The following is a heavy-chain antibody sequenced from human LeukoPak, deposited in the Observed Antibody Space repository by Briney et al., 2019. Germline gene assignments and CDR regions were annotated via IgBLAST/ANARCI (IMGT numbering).Heavy chain of an antibody. D-gene: IGHD5-18*01. V-gene: IGHV1-69*13. CDR3: AIINVDRPMVTSDVFDI. Sequence: SVKVSCKPSGGTFSSYTISWVRQAPGQGLEWMGGIIPIFGTANYAQKFQGRVTVTADASTNTAYMELSSLRSEDTALYYCAIINVDRPMVTSDVFDIWGQGTMVTVSP. J-gene: IGHJ3*02. CDR2: IIPIFGTA. CDR1: GGTFSSYT.